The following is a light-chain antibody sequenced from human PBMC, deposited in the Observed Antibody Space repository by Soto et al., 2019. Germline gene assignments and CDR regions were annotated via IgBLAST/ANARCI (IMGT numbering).Light chain of an antibody. CDR3: RSYTSRGTLV. CDR2: QVS. Sequence: QSALTQPPSVSGSPGQSVTISCTGTSSDVGSYNRVSWYQQPPGTAPKLMICQVSNRPSGVPDRFSGSKSGNTATLTISGLQAEVQADYSCRSYTSRGTLVFGGRTKLTVL. V-gene: IGLV2-18*02. CDR1: SSDVGSYNR. J-gene: IGLJ3*02.